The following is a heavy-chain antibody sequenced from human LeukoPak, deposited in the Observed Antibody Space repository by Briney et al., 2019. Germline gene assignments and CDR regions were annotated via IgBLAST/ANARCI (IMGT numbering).Heavy chain of an antibody. Sequence: SETLSLTCAVSGGSISSRNWWSWVRQPPGKGLEWIGEIYHSGSTNYNPSLKTRVTISVDKSKNQFSLKLSSVTAADTAVYYCARASHDYGDYSHFDYWGQGTLVAVSS. V-gene: IGHV4-4*02. CDR1: GGSISSRNW. CDR2: IYHSGST. J-gene: IGHJ4*02. CDR3: ARASHDYGDYSHFDY. D-gene: IGHD4-17*01.